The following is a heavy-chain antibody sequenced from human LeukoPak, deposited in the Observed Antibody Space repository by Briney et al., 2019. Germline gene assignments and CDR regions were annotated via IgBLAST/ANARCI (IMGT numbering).Heavy chain of an antibody. D-gene: IGHD2-2*03. CDR1: GFSYCPYA. Sequence: GGSLRLSCAAFGFSYCPYAVSWVRQAPGKGLEWVSGISDSGGTTYYADSVKGRFTISRDNSKNTPYLQMNSLRAEDTAVYYGAKHSYRMDSFTDYWGQGTLVTVSS. CDR2: ISDSGGTT. CDR3: AKHSYRMDSFTDY. V-gene: IGHV3-23*01. J-gene: IGHJ4*02.